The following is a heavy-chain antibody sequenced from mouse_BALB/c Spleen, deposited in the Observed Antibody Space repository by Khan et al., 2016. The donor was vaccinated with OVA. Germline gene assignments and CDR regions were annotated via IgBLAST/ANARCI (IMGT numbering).Heavy chain of an antibody. V-gene: IGHV5-17*02. CDR3: ARGNWAWFAY. Sequence: EVQGVESGGGLVQPGGSRKLSCAASGFTFSSFGMHWVRQAPEKGLEWVAYISSDSYTIYYADTVKGRFTLSRDNPRKTLFLQMTSLGSEDTAMYDCARGNWAWFAYWGQGALYTVSA. J-gene: IGHJ3*01. D-gene: IGHD4-1*01. CDR1: GFTFSSFG. CDR2: ISSDSYTI.